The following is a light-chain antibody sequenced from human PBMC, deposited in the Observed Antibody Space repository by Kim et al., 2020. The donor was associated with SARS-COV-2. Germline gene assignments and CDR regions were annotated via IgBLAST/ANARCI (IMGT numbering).Light chain of an antibody. CDR3: QQYSNWPLT. CDR1: QSISSK. J-gene: IGKJ4*01. Sequence: VSPGERATVPCRASQSISSKLVWYQHKVGQAPRLLIYDASTRAPGVPARFSGSGSGTDFPLTISSLRSEDFAVYYCQQYSNWPLTFGGGTKVDIK. V-gene: IGKV3-15*01. CDR2: DAS.